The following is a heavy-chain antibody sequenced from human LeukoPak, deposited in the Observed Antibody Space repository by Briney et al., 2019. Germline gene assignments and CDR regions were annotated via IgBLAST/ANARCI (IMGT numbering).Heavy chain of an antibody. D-gene: IGHD3-16*02. Sequence: GGSLRLSCAASGFTFSSYGMSWVRQAPGKGLEWVSAISGSGGSTYYADSVKGRFTISRDNSKNSLYLQMNSLRAEDTALYYCAKGPVRGSYRYGYFDYWGQGTLVTVSS. CDR1: GFTFSSYG. J-gene: IGHJ4*02. CDR3: AKGPVRGSYRYGYFDY. CDR2: ISGSGGST. V-gene: IGHV3-23*01.